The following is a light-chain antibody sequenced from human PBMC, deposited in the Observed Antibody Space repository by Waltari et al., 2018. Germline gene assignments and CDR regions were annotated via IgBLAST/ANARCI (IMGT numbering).Light chain of an antibody. CDR2: EVS. CDR1: SRAVGRYNS. J-gene: IGLJ2*01. V-gene: IGLV2-8*01. CDR3: SSYAASNNFQVV. Sequence: QSALTQPPSASGSPGQSVTISRTGPSRAVGRYNSFSWFQQHPGKATKLMIYEVSKRPSGVPDRFSGSKSGNTASLTVSGLQAEDEADYYCSSYAASNNFQVVFGGGTTLTVL.